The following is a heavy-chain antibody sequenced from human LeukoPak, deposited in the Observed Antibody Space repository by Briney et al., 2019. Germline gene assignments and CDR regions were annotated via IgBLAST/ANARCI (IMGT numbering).Heavy chain of an antibody. J-gene: IGHJ4*02. CDR2: ISGSGGST. V-gene: IGHV3-23*01. D-gene: IGHD5-18*01. CDR3: AKGEDLGYSYGYAY. Sequence: PGGSLRLSCAAYGFTFSNYAMSSVRQAPGKGLEWVSAISGSGGSTYYADSVKGRFTISRDNSKHTLYLQMNSMRAEDTAAYYCAKGEDLGYSYGYAYWGQGTLVTVSS. CDR1: GFTFSNYA.